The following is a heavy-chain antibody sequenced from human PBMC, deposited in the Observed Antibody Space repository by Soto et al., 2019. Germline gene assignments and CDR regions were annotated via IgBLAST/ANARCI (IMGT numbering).Heavy chain of an antibody. D-gene: IGHD2-15*01. Sequence: EVQLLQSGGGLVQPGGSLRLSCVASGFTFSNYAMSWVRQAPGKGLEWVSSSGIGGYTFYAGSVKGRFTISRDNAKNSLYLQMNSLRDEDTAVYYCARDPSFYCSGGSCYSHYGMDVWGQGTTVTVSS. CDR1: GFTFSNYA. J-gene: IGHJ6*02. CDR3: ARDPSFYCSGGSCYSHYGMDV. V-gene: IGHV3-23*01. CDR2: SGIGGYT.